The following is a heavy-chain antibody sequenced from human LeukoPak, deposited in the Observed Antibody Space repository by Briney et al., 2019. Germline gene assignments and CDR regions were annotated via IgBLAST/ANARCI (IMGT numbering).Heavy chain of an antibody. J-gene: IGHJ4*02. CDR2: ISGSGGST. V-gene: IGHV3-23*01. CDR3: AKSTGYSSSSHLGY. Sequence: GGSLRLSCAASGFTFSSYAMSWVRQAPGKGLEWVSAISGSGGSTYYADSVKGRFTISRDNFKNTLYLQMNSLRAEDTAVYYCAKSTGYSSSSHLGYWGQGTLVTVSS. CDR1: GFTFSSYA. D-gene: IGHD6-13*01.